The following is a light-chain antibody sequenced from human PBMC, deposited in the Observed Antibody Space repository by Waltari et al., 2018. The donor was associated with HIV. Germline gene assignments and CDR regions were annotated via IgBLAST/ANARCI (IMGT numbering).Light chain of an antibody. CDR3: SSYTNKYTWV. Sequence: QSALTQPASVSGSPGQSITISCTGTTSDIGDYNYVSWFQHHPAEAPKLIIFDVSYRPSGVSPRFSGSKSGNTASLTVSGLQPEDEADYYCSSYTNKYTWVFGGGTKLTVL. CDR2: DVS. V-gene: IGLV2-14*03. CDR1: TSDIGDYNY. J-gene: IGLJ3*02.